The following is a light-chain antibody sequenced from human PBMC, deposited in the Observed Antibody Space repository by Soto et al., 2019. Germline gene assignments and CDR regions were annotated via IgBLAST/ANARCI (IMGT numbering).Light chain of an antibody. J-gene: IGKJ4*01. Sequence: EIVMTQSPGTLSVSPGERATLSCRASQSVSSNLAWYQQKPGQAPRLLIYGASTRPPGIPVSFSGSGSGTEFTLTISSLQSEDFATDYCQQYNNWPPITFGGGTKVEIK. V-gene: IGKV3-15*01. CDR3: QQYNNWPPIT. CDR1: QSVSSN. CDR2: GAS.